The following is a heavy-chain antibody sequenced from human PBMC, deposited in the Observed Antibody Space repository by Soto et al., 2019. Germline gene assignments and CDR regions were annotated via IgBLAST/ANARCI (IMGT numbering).Heavy chain of an antibody. CDR1: GGTFSSYT. Sequence: SVKVSCKASGGTFSSYTISWVRQAPGQGLEWMGRIIPILGIANYAQKFQGRVTMTEDTSTDTAYMELSSLRSEDTAVYYCAIRPLTYYGSGSYFKLYYYYGMDVWGQGTTVTVSS. J-gene: IGHJ6*02. V-gene: IGHV1-69*02. D-gene: IGHD3-10*01. CDR3: AIRPLTYYGSGSYFKLYYYYGMDV. CDR2: IIPILGIA.